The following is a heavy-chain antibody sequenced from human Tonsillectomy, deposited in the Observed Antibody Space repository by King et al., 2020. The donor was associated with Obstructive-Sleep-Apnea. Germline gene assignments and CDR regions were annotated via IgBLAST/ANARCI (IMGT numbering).Heavy chain of an antibody. Sequence: VQLVESGAEVKKPGASVKVSCKASGYTFTGYYMHWVRQAPGPGLEWMGWINPNSGGTNYAQKFQGWFTMTRDTSISTAYMVLSRLRSDDTAVYYCARVPYGDYDFDYWGQGTLVTVSS. CDR2: INPNSGGT. D-gene: IGHD4-17*01. V-gene: IGHV1-2*04. CDR3: ARVPYGDYDFDY. J-gene: IGHJ4*02. CDR1: GYTFTGYY.